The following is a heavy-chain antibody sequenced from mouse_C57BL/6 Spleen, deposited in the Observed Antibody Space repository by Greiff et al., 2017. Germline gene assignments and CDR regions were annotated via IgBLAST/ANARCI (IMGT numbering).Heavy chain of an antibody. CDR2: IYPGDGDT. CDR3: ARTRGFRDYFDY. J-gene: IGHJ2*01. D-gene: IGHD3-3*01. CDR1: GYAFSSSW. Sequence: QVQLQQSGPELVKPGASVKISCKASGYAFSSSWMNWVKQRPGKGLEWIGRIYPGDGDTNYNGKFKGKATLTAAKSSSTAYMQLSSLTSEDSAVYFCARTRGFRDYFDYWGQGTTLTVSS. V-gene: IGHV1-82*01.